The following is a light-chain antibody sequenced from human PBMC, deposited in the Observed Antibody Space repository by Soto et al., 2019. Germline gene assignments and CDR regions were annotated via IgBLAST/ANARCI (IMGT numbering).Light chain of an antibody. V-gene: IGLV2-8*01. Sequence: QSALTQPPSASGSPGQSVTFSCTGTTSDVGGYNYVSWYQQHPGKAPKLLVYDVDKRPSGVPDRFSGSKSGNTASLTVSGLQAEDEADYYCSSYVGSNFHVLFGGGTKLTVL. CDR1: TSDVGGYNY. CDR2: DVD. J-gene: IGLJ2*01. CDR3: SSYVGSNFHVL.